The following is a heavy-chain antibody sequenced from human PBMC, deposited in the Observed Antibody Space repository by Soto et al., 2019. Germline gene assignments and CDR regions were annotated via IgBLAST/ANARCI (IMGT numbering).Heavy chain of an antibody. J-gene: IGHJ5*02. CDR3: ARGRAVGVGVGFEP. D-gene: IGHD3-16*01. V-gene: IGHV3-23*01. Sequence: EVQLLESGGGLVQPGGSLRLSCAASGFTFGSYAMGWVRQTPGEGLEWVSTISSGGGTTYYADSVKGRFTISRDNSKNALYMQMDRLRVEDTAAYCCARGRAVGVGVGFEPWGQGILGTVST. CDR2: ISSGGGTT. CDR1: GFTFGSYA.